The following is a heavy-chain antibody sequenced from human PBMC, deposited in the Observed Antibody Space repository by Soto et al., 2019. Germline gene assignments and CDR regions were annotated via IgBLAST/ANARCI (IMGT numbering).Heavy chain of an antibody. J-gene: IGHJ1*01. CDR1: GFTFSSDA. Sequence: GGSLRLSCAASGFTFSSDAMSWVRQAPGKGLEWVSTSSGSGGGTYYADSMKGRFTISRDNSKNTLYLQMYSLRVEDTAVYYCARESDHWGQGTLVTVSS. CDR3: ARESDH. V-gene: IGHV3-23*01. CDR2: SSGSGGGT.